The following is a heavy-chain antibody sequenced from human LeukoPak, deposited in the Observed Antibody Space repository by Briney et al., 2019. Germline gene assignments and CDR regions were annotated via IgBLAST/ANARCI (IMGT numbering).Heavy chain of an antibody. D-gene: IGHD4-17*01. Sequence: GPSVKVSCKASGGTFSSYAISWVRQAPGQGLEWMGRIIPIFGIANYAQEFQGRVTITADKSTSTAYMELSSLRSEDTAVYYCARARTTVTTSPDWFDPWGQGTLVTVSS. CDR2: IIPIFGIA. CDR1: GGTFSSYA. V-gene: IGHV1-69*04. J-gene: IGHJ5*02. CDR3: ARARTTVTTSPDWFDP.